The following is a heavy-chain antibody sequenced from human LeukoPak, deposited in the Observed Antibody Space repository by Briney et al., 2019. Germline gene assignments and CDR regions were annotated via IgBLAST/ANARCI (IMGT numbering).Heavy chain of an antibody. CDR2: LSRGGGST. CDR1: GFPFNMFG. J-gene: IGHJ4*02. V-gene: IGHV3-23*01. D-gene: IGHD2-8*01. Sequence: PGGSLRLSCTGCGFPFNMFGIHWVRQAPGQGLDWVSGLSRGGGSTDYADSVKGRFTISRDYSKNMVYLQMNSLRPEDTAVYYCAKEQRMRHCSEGVCMEGYYFDYWGQGSLVTVSS. CDR3: AKEQRMRHCSEGVCMEGYYFDY.